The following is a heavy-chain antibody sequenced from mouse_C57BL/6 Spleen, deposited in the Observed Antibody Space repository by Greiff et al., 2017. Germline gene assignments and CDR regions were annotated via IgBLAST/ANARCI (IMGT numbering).Heavy chain of an antibody. Sequence: VQRVESGAELARPGASVTLSCTASGYTFTSSGMSWVKQRPGHGLEWIGEIDPRSGNTYYNEKFKGKATLTADKSSSTAYMELSSLTAEDSAVYCSARWEDCCYAYYDLDYWGQGTTLTVSS. V-gene: IGHV1-81*01. CDR1: GYTFTSSG. CDR3: ARWEDCCYAYYDLDY. D-gene: IGHD1-1*02. J-gene: IGHJ2*01. CDR2: IDPRSGNT.